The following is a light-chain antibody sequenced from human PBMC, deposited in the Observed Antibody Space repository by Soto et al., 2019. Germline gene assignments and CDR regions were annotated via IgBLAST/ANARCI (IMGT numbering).Light chain of an antibody. V-gene: IGLV2-14*01. CDR1: SSDVGGYNY. CDR3: SSYTSSSTL. CDR2: AVT. Sequence: QSVVTQPASVSGSLGQSITISCTGTSSDVGGYNYVSWYQQHPGKAPKLMIYAVTDRPSGVSSRFSGSKSGNTASLTISGLQAEDEADYYCSSYTSSSTLFGTGTKVTVL. J-gene: IGLJ1*01.